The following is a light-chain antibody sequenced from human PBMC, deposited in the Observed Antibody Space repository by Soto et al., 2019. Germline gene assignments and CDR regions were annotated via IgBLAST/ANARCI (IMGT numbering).Light chain of an antibody. CDR1: QSVSSD. CDR2: DIS. V-gene: IGKV3-11*01. Sequence: ETVLTQFPATLSLSPGERATLSCRASQSVSSDLAWYQQKPGQAPRLLIYDISDRATGVPARFSGSGSGTDFTLTISSLEPEDFAVYYCQQRDSRPLTFGGGTKVEIK. J-gene: IGKJ4*01. CDR3: QQRDSRPLT.